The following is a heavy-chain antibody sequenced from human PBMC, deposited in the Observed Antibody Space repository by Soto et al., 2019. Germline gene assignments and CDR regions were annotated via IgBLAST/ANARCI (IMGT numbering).Heavy chain of an antibody. V-gene: IGHV4-34*01. D-gene: IGHD3-9*01. CDR2: INYSGST. CDR1: GGSFSGYY. Sequence: PSETLSLTCAVYGGSFSGYYCSWIRQPPGKGLEWIGRINYSGSTNYNPSLKSRVTISLDKSKSQFSLKLNSVTAADSAVYFCARLEGLATISYYFDFWGPGALVTVSS. J-gene: IGHJ4*02. CDR3: ARLEGLATISYYFDF.